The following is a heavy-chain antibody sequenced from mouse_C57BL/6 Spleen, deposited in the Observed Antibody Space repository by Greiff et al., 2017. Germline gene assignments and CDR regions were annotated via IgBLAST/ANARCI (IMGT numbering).Heavy chain of an antibody. V-gene: IGHV1-53*01. J-gene: IGHJ1*03. CDR1: GYTFTSYW. D-gene: IGHD1-1*01. Sequence: VQLQQPGTELVKPGASVKQPGASGYTFTSYWMHWVKQRTGQGLEWIGNINPSNGGTNYNEKFKSKATLTVDKSSSTAYMQLSIRTSKASAVYYYARNCGSGLWYFDVWGTGTTVTVSS. CDR3: ARNCGSGLWYFDV. CDR2: INPSNGGT.